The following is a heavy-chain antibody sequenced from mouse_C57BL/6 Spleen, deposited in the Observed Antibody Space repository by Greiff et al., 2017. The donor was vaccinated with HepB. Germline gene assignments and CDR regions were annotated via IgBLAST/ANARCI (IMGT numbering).Heavy chain of an antibody. D-gene: IGHD1-1*01. Sequence: VQLMESGPELVKPGASVKISCKASGYAFSSSWMNWVKQRPGKGLEWIGRIYPGDGDTNYNGKFKGKATLTADKSSSTAYMQLSSLTSEDSAVYFCAREGGSSLDYWGQGTTLTVSS. J-gene: IGHJ2*01. V-gene: IGHV1-82*01. CDR3: AREGGSSLDY. CDR1: GYAFSSSW. CDR2: IYPGDGDT.